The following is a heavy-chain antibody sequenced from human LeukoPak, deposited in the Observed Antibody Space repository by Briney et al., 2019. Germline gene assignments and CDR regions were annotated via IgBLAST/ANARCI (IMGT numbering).Heavy chain of an antibody. CDR2: IYHSGTT. Sequence: SETLSLTCAVSGGSVNDYYWSWIRQPPGKGLEWIGYIYHSGTTNFNPSLRSRVAVSVDTSKNQFSLRLSSVTAADTAAYYCARDNRRGYDSSGYDYWGQGTLVTVSS. CDR1: GGSVNDYY. D-gene: IGHD3-22*01. J-gene: IGHJ4*02. CDR3: ARDNRRGYDSSGYDY. V-gene: IGHV4-59*02.